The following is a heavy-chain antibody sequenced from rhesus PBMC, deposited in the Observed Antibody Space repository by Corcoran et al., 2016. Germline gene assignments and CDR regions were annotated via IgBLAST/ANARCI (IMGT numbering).Heavy chain of an antibody. J-gene: IGHJ6*01. V-gene: IGHV4-160*01. CDR3: ARHDRGYSYSYGFDS. Sequence: QVQLQESGPGLVKPSETLSLTCAVSGGSISSNYWSWIRQAPWKGLEWIGRIYGRGGTTDYNPSLKSRVTISIDTSTNQFSLKLSSVTAADTAVYYCARHDRGYSYSYGFDSWGQGVVVTVSS. D-gene: IGHD5-12*01. CDR2: IYGRGGTT. CDR1: GGSISSNY.